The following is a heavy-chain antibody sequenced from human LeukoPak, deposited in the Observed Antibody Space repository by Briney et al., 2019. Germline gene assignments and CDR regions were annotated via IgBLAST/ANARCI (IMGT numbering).Heavy chain of an antibody. Sequence: GASVKVSSKASGGTFSSYAISWVRQAPGQGLEWMGRIIPIFGIANYAQKFQGRVTITADKSTSTAYMELSSLRSEDTAVYYCARDCSGGSCYYYYGMDVWGQGTTVTVSS. D-gene: IGHD2-15*01. CDR1: GGTFSSYA. CDR3: ARDCSGGSCYYYYGMDV. CDR2: IIPIFGIA. J-gene: IGHJ6*02. V-gene: IGHV1-69*04.